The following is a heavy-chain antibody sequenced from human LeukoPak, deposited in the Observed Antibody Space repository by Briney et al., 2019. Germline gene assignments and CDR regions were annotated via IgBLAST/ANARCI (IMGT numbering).Heavy chain of an antibody. Sequence: ASVKVSCKASGYTFTSYYMHWVRQAPGQGLEWMGIINPSGGSTSYAQKFQGRVTMTRDTSTSTVYMELSSLRSGDTAVYYCARFPNTAMVMGLEYYYYGMDVRGQGTTVTVSS. CDR2: INPSGGST. V-gene: IGHV1-46*01. CDR3: ARFPNTAMVMGLEYYYYGMDV. D-gene: IGHD5-18*01. J-gene: IGHJ6*02. CDR1: GYTFTSYY.